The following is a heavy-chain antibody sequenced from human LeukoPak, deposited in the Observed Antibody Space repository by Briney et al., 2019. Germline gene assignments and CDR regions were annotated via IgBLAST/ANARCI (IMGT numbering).Heavy chain of an antibody. CDR3: AKTPVRRFPLYFDY. CDR1: GFTFSTSW. D-gene: IGHD3-3*01. V-gene: IGHV3-7*03. J-gene: IGHJ4*02. Sequence: PGGSLRLSCAASGFTFSTSWMTWVRQAPGKGLEWVASINPDGGEIHYVDSVKGRFTISRDNSKNTLYLQMNSLRAEDTAVYYCAKTPVRRFPLYFDYWGQGTLVTVSS. CDR2: INPDGGEI.